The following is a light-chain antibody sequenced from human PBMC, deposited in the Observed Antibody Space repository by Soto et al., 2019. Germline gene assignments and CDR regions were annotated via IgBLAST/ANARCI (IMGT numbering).Light chain of an antibody. CDR3: SSYTSISTYV. CDR2: DVT. CDR1: SSDVGGYNF. J-gene: IGLJ1*01. Sequence: QSALTQPASVSGSPGQSITISCTGTSSDVGGYNFVSWCQQHPDKAPKLMIYDVTNRPSGVSNRFSGSKSGNTASLTISGLQAEDEADYYCSSYTSISTYVFGTGNKVTVL. V-gene: IGLV2-14*01.